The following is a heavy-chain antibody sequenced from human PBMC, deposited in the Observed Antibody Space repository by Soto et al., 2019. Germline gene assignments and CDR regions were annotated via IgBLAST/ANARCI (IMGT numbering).Heavy chain of an antibody. CDR2: IRSKTNSYAT. Sequence: EGQLAESGGGLVQPGGSLKLSCAASGFTFGGSAMHWVRQASGKGLEWVGHIRSKTNSYATAYAESVKGRFTMSRDDSMNTAYLQMNSLKTEDTAVYFCTRQTDAVQWLVVPTDYNFDYWGQGNLVTVSS. D-gene: IGHD6-19*01. V-gene: IGHV3-73*02. CDR1: GFTFGGSA. J-gene: IGHJ4*02. CDR3: TRQTDAVQWLVVPTDYNFDY.